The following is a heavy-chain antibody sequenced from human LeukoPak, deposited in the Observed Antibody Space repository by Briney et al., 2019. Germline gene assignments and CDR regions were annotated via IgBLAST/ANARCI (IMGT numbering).Heavy chain of an antibody. Sequence: ASVKVSCKASGYTFTSYGISWVRQAPGQGLEWMGWVSANNGNTDFAQKLQGRVTMTTDTSTSTAYMELRSLRSDDTAVYYCARDFMVRGLSYYYGLDVWGQGTTVTVSS. CDR3: ARDFMVRGLSYYYGLDV. V-gene: IGHV1-18*01. CDR1: GYTFTSYG. D-gene: IGHD3-10*01. J-gene: IGHJ6*02. CDR2: VSANNGNT.